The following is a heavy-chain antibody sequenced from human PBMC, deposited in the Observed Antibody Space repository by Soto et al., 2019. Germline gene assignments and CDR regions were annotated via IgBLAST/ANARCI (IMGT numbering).Heavy chain of an antibody. CDR1: GGSFXXYY. Sequence: SETLSLTCAVYGGSFXXYYWSWIRQPPGKGLEWIGYIYYSGSTNYNPSLKSRVTISVDTSKNQFSLKLSSVTAADTAVYYCARRYGGNLDYWGQGTLVTVSS. J-gene: IGHJ4*02. D-gene: IGHD1-26*01. V-gene: IGHV4-59*08. CDR2: IYYSGST. CDR3: ARRYGGNLDY.